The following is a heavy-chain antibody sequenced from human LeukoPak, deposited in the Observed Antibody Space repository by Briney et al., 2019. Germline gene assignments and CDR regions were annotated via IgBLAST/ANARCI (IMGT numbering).Heavy chain of an antibody. Sequence: GESLKISCKGSGYSFTSYWLGWVRQMPGKGLEGMGIIYPGYSDTRSSPSFQGQVTISADKSIRTAYLQWSSLKASDTAMYYCARLFEGYYDSSGWADFAIWGQGTMVTVSS. CDR3: ARLFEGYYDSSGWADFAI. CDR2: IYPGYSDT. D-gene: IGHD3-22*01. V-gene: IGHV5-51*01. CDR1: GYSFTSYW. J-gene: IGHJ3*02.